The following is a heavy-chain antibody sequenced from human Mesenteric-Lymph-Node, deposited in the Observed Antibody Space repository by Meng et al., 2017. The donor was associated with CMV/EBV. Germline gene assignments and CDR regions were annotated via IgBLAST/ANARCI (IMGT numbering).Heavy chain of an antibody. CDR3: ARGGISGFDY. Sequence: GGSLRLSCAASGFTFSSYAMSWVRQAPGKGLEWVSVIYSGGSSTYYADSVKGRFTISRDNSKNTLYLQMNSLRAEDTAVYYCARGGISGFDYWGQGTLVTVSS. CDR1: GFTFSSYA. J-gene: IGHJ4*02. V-gene: IGHV3-23*03. CDR2: IYSGGSST. D-gene: IGHD3-10*01.